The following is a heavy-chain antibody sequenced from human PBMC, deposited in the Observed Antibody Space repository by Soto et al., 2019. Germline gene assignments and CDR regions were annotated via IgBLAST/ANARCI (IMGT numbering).Heavy chain of an antibody. D-gene: IGHD2-15*01. CDR2: INHSGTT. J-gene: IGHJ4*02. Sequence: LETLSLTCAVYGGSVSGYFWSWIRQPPGKGLEWIGEINHSGTTSYSPSLDSRVTTSVDTSKNQFSLRLSSVTAADTAIYYCARRYCSDSYCSYFDYWGRGTLVTVSS. CDR1: GGSVSGYF. CDR3: ARRYCSDSYCSYFDY. V-gene: IGHV4-34*01.